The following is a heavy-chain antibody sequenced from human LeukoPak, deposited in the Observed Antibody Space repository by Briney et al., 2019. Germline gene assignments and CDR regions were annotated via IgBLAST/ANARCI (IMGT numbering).Heavy chain of an antibody. CDR1: GFTFSSYA. CDR2: ISSSSSYI. CDR3: VRAHHPGGWFDP. Sequence: SGGSLRLSCAASGFTFSSYAMTWVRQAPGKGLEWASSISSSSSYIYYADSVKGRFTISRDNAKNSLYLQMNSLTAEDTAVHYCVRAHHPGGWFDPWGQGTLVTVSS. J-gene: IGHJ5*02. D-gene: IGHD3-10*01. V-gene: IGHV3-21*01.